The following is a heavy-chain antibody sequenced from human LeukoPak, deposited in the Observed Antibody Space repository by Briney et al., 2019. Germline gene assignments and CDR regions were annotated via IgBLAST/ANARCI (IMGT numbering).Heavy chain of an antibody. J-gene: IGHJ4*02. CDR2: ISNSGTTI. CDR3: ARDQDWMFDY. V-gene: IGHV3-48*01. Sequence: QPGGILRLSCAASGFTFNNYAMNWVRQAPGKGLEWISYISNSGTTIYYADSVKGRFTISRDTAMKSLYLQMNSLRAEDTAVYYCARDQDWMFDYWGQGILVTVSS. D-gene: IGHD1-1*01. CDR1: GFTFNNYA.